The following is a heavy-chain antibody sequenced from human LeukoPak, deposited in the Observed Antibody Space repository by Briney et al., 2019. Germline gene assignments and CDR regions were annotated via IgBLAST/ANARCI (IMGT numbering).Heavy chain of an antibody. D-gene: IGHD6-19*01. Sequence: GSLRLSCAASGLSFSSSGMHWVRQAPGKGLEWGALISNDGSYKHYAESVKGRFTISRDNSKNTLYLQMNSLRAEDTAVYYCARGTHDSSGWYYFNYWGQGTLVTVSS. CDR3: ARGTHDSSGWYYFNY. V-gene: IGHV3-30*19. CDR2: ISNDGSYK. CDR1: GLSFSSSG. J-gene: IGHJ4*02.